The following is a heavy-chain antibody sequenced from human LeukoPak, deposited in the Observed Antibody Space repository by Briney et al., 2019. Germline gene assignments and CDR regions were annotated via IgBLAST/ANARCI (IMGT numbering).Heavy chain of an antibody. V-gene: IGHV3-30*02. CDR3: AKLAYSSSSSVDY. Sequence: GGSLRLSCAASGFTFSTYGMHWVRQAPGKGLEWVAFIRYDGSNKYYADSVKGRFTISRDNSKNTLYLQMNSLRAEDTAVYYCAKLAYSSSSSVDYWGQGTLVTVSS. CDR2: IRYDGSNK. D-gene: IGHD6-6*01. J-gene: IGHJ4*02. CDR1: GFTFSTYG.